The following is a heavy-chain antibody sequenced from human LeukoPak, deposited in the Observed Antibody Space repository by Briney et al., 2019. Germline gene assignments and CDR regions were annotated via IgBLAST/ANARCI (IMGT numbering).Heavy chain of an antibody. J-gene: IGHJ5*02. CDR1: GYTFTGYY. CDR3: ARDRQQDIVVVPAAMGWFDP. V-gene: IGHV1-2*02. CDR2: INPNSGGT. D-gene: IGHD2-2*01. Sequence: ASVKVSCKASGYTFTGYYMHWVRQAPGQGLEWIGWINPNSGGTNYAQKFQGRVTMTRDTSISTAYMELSRLRSDDTAVYYCARDRQQDIVVVPAAMGWFDPWGQGTLVTVSS.